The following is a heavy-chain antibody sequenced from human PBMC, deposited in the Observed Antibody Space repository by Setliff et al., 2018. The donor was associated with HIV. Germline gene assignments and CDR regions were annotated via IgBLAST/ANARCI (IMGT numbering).Heavy chain of an antibody. J-gene: IGHJ4*02. V-gene: IGHV3-7*01. CDR1: GFTFSNNW. CDR3: ARDSPLSHFDY. CDR2: IKQDGSVK. Sequence: GGSLRLSCAASGFTFSNNWMAWVRLAPGKGLEWVANIKQDGSVKNYVDSVRGRFTISRDNSKNTLYLQMNSLRAEDTAVYYCARDSPLSHFDYWGQGTLVTVSS.